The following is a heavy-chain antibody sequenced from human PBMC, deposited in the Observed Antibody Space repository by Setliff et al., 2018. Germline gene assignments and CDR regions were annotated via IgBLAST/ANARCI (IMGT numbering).Heavy chain of an antibody. D-gene: IGHD1-1*01. CDR2: IKGDGSEK. CDR1: AFTFKNYW. Sequence: PGGSLRLSCAASAFTFKNYWMSWVRQAPGKGLEWVANIKGDGSEKFYLDSVKGRFTISRDNAKNSLYLQMNSLRAEDTAIYYCEAAMEEISSYFYMDVWGKGTTVTVSS. J-gene: IGHJ6*03. V-gene: IGHV3-7*03. CDR3: EAAMEEISSYFYMDV.